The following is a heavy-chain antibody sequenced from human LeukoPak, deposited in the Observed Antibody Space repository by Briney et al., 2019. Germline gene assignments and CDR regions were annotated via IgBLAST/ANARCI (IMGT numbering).Heavy chain of an antibody. CDR1: GFTFSSYA. CDR2: ISYDGSNK. V-gene: IGHV3-30-3*01. CDR3: ARLSIAAAGTGNFDY. J-gene: IGHJ4*02. Sequence: GGPLRLSCAASGFTFSSYAMHWVRQAPAKGLEWVAVISYDGSNKYYADSVKGRFTISRDNSKNTLYLQMNSLRAEDTAVYYCARLSIAAAGTGNFDYWGQGTLVTVSS. D-gene: IGHD6-13*01.